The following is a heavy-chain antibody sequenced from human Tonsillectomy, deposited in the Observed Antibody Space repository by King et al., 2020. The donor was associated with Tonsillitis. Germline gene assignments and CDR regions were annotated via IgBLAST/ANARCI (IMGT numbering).Heavy chain of an antibody. V-gene: IGHV3-74*01. CDR3: VRDRYVEWGDAFDI. Sequence: VQLVESGGGLVQPGGSLRLSCAASGFTFRSYWMHWVRQAPGKGLVWVSRIRGDGGTAAYADSARGRFTISRDNAKNTLYLQMNSLRAEDTAVYYCVRDRYVEWGDAFDIWGQGTMVAASS. D-gene: IGHD3-9*01. CDR2: IRGDGGTA. CDR1: GFTFRSYW. J-gene: IGHJ3*02.